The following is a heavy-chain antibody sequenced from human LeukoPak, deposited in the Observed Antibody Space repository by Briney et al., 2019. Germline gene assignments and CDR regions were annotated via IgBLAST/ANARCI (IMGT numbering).Heavy chain of an antibody. Sequence: PSETLSLTCTVSGGSISGYYWSWIRQPPGQGLEWIGYIYYSGSTNYNPSLKSRVTISVDTSNNQFSLKLSSVTAADTAVYYCARSHSVWTSFDYWGQGTLVTVSS. D-gene: IGHD3/OR15-3a*01. V-gene: IGHV4-59*01. CDR3: ARSHSVWTSFDY. CDR2: IYYSGST. CDR1: GGSISGYY. J-gene: IGHJ4*02.